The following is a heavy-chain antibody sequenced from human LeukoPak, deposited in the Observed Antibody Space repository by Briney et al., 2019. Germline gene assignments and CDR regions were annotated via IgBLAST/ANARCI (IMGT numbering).Heavy chain of an antibody. CDR2: ISDSGGST. V-gene: IGHV3-64D*09. J-gene: IGHJ6*02. CDR3: VRGYSFGPYGMDV. D-gene: IGHD2-15*01. Sequence: GGSLRLSCSASGFPFSSYAMHWVRQAPGKGLEYVSAISDSGGSTYYADSVKGRFTISRDNSKNTLYLQMGSLRAEDTAVYFCVRGYSFGPYGMDVWGQGTTVTVSS. CDR1: GFPFSSYA.